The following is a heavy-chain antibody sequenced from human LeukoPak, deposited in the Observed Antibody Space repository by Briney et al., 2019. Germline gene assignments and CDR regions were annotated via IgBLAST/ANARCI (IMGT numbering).Heavy chain of an antibody. CDR1: GFTFDDYA. CDR2: ISWNSGSI. J-gene: IGHJ3*02. Sequence: GGSLRLSCAAFGFTFDDYAMHWVRQAPGKGLEWVSGISWNSGSIGYADSVKGRFTISRDNAKNSLYLQMNSLRAEDMALYYCAKCGSSSGDDAFDIWGQGTMVTVSS. V-gene: IGHV3-9*03. D-gene: IGHD6-6*01. CDR3: AKCGSSSGDDAFDI.